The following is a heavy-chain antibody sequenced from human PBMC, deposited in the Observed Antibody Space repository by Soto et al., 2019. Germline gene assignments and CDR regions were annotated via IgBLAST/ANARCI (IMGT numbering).Heavy chain of an antibody. J-gene: IGHJ4*02. D-gene: IGHD2-2*01. Sequence: GGSLRLSCAASGFTFSGSAMHWVRQASGKGLEWVGRIRSKANSYATAYAASVKGRFTISRDDSKNTAYLQMNSLKTEDTAVYYCTRIGYCSSTSCLFWGQGTLVTVSS. CDR1: GFTFSGSA. CDR2: IRSKANSYAT. V-gene: IGHV3-73*01. CDR3: TRIGYCSSTSCLF.